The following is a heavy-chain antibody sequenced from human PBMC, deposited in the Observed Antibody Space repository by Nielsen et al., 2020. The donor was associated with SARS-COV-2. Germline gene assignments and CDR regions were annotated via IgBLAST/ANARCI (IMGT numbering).Heavy chain of an antibody. CDR3: ARGRGYCSGGSCYSVNYGDYGVESDY. V-gene: IGHV4-34*01. J-gene: IGHJ4*02. Sequence: SETLSLTCAVYGGSFSGYYCSWIRQPPGKGLEWIGEINHSGSTNYNPSLKSRVTISVDTSKNQFSLKLSSVTAADTAVYYCARGRGYCSGGSCYSVNYGDYGVESDYWGQGTLVTVSS. CDR1: GGSFSGYY. D-gene: IGHD2-15*01. CDR2: INHSGST.